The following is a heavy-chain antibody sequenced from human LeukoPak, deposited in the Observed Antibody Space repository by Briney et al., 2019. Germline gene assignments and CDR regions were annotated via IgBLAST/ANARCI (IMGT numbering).Heavy chain of an antibody. Sequence: ASVKVSCKASGYTFTSYGISWVRQAPGQGLEWMGWISAYNGNTNYAQKLQGRVAMTTDTSTSTAYMELRSLRSDDTAVYYCARGGDYDILTGDYNAFDIWGQGTMVTVSS. D-gene: IGHD3-9*01. CDR3: ARGGDYDILTGDYNAFDI. CDR1: GYTFTSYG. V-gene: IGHV1-18*01. J-gene: IGHJ3*02. CDR2: ISAYNGNT.